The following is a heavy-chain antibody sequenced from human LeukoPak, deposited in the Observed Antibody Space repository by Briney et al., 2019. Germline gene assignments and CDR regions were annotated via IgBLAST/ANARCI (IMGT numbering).Heavy chain of an antibody. J-gene: IGHJ4*02. D-gene: IGHD5-18*01. CDR3: ARARGYSYGCDY. V-gene: IGHV3-53*01. Sequence: PGGSLRLSCAASGFIVSSNYMSWGRQAPGKGLEWVSVIYSGGSTYYADSVKGRFTISRDNSKNTLYLQMNSLRVEDTAVYYCARARGYSYGCDYWGQGTLVTVSS. CDR1: GFIVSSNY. CDR2: IYSGGST.